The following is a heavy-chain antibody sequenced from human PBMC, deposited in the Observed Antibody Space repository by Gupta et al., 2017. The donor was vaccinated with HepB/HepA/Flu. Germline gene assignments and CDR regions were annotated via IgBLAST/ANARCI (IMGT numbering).Heavy chain of an antibody. Sequence: QVTLKESGPVLVKPTETLTLTCTVSGFLLNNPRMGVSWIRQPPGKPLEWLAHIFSNDEKSYTTSLKSRLSISKDTLKSQVVLTMTNMDPVDTATYFCARIRPGTPNWGSADYWGQGTLVTVSS. J-gene: IGHJ4*02. CDR2: IFSNDEK. CDR3: ARIRPGTPNWGSADY. D-gene: IGHD7-27*01. CDR1: GFLLNNPRMG. V-gene: IGHV2-26*01.